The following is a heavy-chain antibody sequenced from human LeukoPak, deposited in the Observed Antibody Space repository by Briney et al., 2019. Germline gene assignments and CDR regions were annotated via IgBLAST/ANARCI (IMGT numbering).Heavy chain of an antibody. D-gene: IGHD1-26*01. CDR3: ARQYSGSYWAFDY. V-gene: IGHV5-51*01. J-gene: IGHJ4*02. CDR1: GYSFTSYW. CDR2: IYPGDSDT. Sequence: GESLKISFKGSGYSFTSYWIGWGRPMPGKGLEWMGIIYPGDSDTRYSPSFQGQVTISADKSISTAYLQWSSLKASDTAMYYCARQYSGSYWAFDYWGQGTLVTVSS.